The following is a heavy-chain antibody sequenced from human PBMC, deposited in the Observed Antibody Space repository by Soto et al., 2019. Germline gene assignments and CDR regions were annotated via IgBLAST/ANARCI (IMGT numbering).Heavy chain of an antibody. CDR3: ARERAYCSSTSCFNNWFDP. V-gene: IGHV4-4*07. CDR1: GGSISSYY. Sequence: TVSGGSISSYYWSWIRQPAGKGLEWIGRIYTSGSTNYNPSLKSRVTMSVDTSKNQFSLKLSSVTAADTAVYYCARERAYCSSTSCFNNWFDPWGQGTLVTVSS. J-gene: IGHJ5*02. CDR2: IYTSGST. D-gene: IGHD2-2*01.